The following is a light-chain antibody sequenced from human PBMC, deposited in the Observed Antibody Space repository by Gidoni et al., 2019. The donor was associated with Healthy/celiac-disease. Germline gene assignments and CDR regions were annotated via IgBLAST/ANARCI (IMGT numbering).Light chain of an antibody. J-gene: IGKJ4*01. CDR1: QDISNY. Sequence: DIQMTQSPSSLSASVGDRVTITCQASQDISNYLNWYQQKPGKAPKLLIYDASNLETGVPSRFSGSGSGTDFTFTISSLPPEDIATYYCQQYDNLPLTFXGXTKVEIK. CDR3: QQYDNLPLT. V-gene: IGKV1-33*01. CDR2: DAS.